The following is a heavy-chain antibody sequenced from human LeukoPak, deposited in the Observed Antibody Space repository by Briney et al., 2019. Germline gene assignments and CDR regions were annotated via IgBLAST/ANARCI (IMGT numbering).Heavy chain of an antibody. CDR1: GFTFSTYW. CDR2: TKEDGSVK. Sequence: GGSLRLSCAASGFTFSTYWMSWVRQAPGKGLEWVANTKEDGSVKYYVASVKGRFTISRDNAKNSLYLQMNSLRAEDTAVYYCARIKYCGGDCLHAFDIWGQGTMVTVSS. CDR3: ARIKYCGGDCLHAFDI. D-gene: IGHD2-21*02. J-gene: IGHJ3*02. V-gene: IGHV3-7*01.